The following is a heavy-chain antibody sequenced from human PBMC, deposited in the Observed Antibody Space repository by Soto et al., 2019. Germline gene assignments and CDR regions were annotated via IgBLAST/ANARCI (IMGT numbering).Heavy chain of an antibody. D-gene: IGHD1-26*01. J-gene: IGHJ5*02. V-gene: IGHV4-34*01. CDR2: IYHSGST. CDR3: ARTPTP. Sequence: SETLSLTCAVYGGSFSGYYWSWIRQPPGKGLEWIGYIYHSGSTYYNPSLKSRVTILVDRSKNQFSLKLSSVTAADTAVYYCARTPTPWGQGTLVTVSS. CDR1: GGSFSGYY.